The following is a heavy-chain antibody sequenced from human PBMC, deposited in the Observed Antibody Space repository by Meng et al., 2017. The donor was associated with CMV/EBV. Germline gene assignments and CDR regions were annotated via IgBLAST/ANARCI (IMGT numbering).Heavy chain of an antibody. CDR2: ISSSSSYI. CDR1: GFTFSSYS. CDR3: ARDKKTKYYYYGMDV. J-gene: IGHJ6*02. Sequence: GESLKISCAASGFTFSSYSMNWVRQAPGKGLEWVSSISSSSSYIYYADSVKGRFTISRDNAKNSLYLQMNSLRAEDMAVYYCARDKKTKYYYYGMDVWGQGTTVTVSS. D-gene: IGHD2-8*01. V-gene: IGHV3-21*01.